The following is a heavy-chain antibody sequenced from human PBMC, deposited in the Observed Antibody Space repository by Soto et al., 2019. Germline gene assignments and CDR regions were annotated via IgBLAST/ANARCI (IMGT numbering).Heavy chain of an antibody. D-gene: IGHD4-4*01. CDR1: GGSISSYY. J-gene: IGHJ6*02. V-gene: IGHV4-59*01. CDR2: IYYSGST. Sequence: SETLSLTCTVSGGSISSYYWSWIRQPPGKGLEWIGYIYYSGSTNYNPSLKSRVTISVDTSKNQFSLKLSSVTAADTAVYYCAISMTTDPYYYGMDVWGQGTTVTV. CDR3: AISMTTDPYYYGMDV.